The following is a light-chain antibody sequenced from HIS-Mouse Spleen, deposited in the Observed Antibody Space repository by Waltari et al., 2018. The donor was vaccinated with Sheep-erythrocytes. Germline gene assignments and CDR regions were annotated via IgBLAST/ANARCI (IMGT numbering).Light chain of an antibody. CDR1: QSISSY. CDR3: QQSYSTPRT. Sequence: DIQMTQSPSSLSASVVDRVTITCRASQSISSYLNGYQQKPGKAPKLLIYAASSLQSGVPSRFSGSGSGTDFTLTISSLQPEDFATYYCQQSYSTPRTFGQGTKLEIK. CDR2: AAS. V-gene: IGKV1-39*01. J-gene: IGKJ2*01.